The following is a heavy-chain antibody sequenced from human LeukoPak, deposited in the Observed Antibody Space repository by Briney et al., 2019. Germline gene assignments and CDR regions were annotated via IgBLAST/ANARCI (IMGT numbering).Heavy chain of an antibody. CDR1: GLTFSISG. J-gene: IGHJ6*03. V-gene: IGHV3-30*02. D-gene: IGHD2-21*01. Sequence: GGSLRLSCAVSGLTFSISGMHWVRQAPGKGLEWVTFIRDDSSSEYYADSVKGRFTVSRDHSKNTLYLQMNSLTLEDTAVYYCAKLVDHCEGGTCFTTYYYTDIWGKGTRSPSP. CDR2: IRDDSSSE. CDR3: AKLVDHCEGGTCFTTYYYTDI.